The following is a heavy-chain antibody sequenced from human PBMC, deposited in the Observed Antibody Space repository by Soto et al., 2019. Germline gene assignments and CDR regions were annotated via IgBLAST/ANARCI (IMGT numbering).Heavy chain of an antibody. Sequence: QVRLVQSGAEVKKPGASVKVSCKASGYTFTSYGISWVRQAPGQGLEWMGWISAYNGNTNYAQKLQGRVTMTTDTSTRTAYMELRSLGSDDTAVYYCARAGQYDFWSGYPQDYYYYYGMDVWGQGTTVTVSS. CDR1: GYTFTSYG. CDR2: ISAYNGNT. J-gene: IGHJ6*02. CDR3: ARAGQYDFWSGYPQDYYYYYGMDV. D-gene: IGHD3-3*01. V-gene: IGHV1-18*01.